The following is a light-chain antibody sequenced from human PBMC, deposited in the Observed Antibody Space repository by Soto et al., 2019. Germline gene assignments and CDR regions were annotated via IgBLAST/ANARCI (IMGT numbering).Light chain of an antibody. J-gene: IGLJ1*01. V-gene: IGLV2-14*01. CDR3: SSYTTSNTPLYV. CDR2: EVS. CDR1: SSDTAGYNY. Sequence: QSFLAKXASLSGSPGQSVTISCTGTSSDTAGYNYVSWYQQHPGKAPKLMIYEVSNRPSGVSNRFSGSQSGNTASLTISGLQAEDEANYYCSSYTTSNTPLYVFGTGTKV.